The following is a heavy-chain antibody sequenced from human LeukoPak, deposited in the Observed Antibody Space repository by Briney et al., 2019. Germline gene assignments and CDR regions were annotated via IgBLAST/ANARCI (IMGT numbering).Heavy chain of an antibody. CDR3: AKDGGLWVSAHWGDS. V-gene: IGHV3-23*01. CDR2: ITTGGPNT. J-gene: IGHJ4*02. D-gene: IGHD7-27*01. CDR1: GFTFSSYT. Sequence: GGSLRLSCAASGFTFSSYTMSWVRQAPGKGLRWVSTITTGGPNTYYADSVKGRFTVSGDDSKNTLYLQMNSLRAEDTAVYYCAKDGGLWVSAHWGDSWGQGTLVTVSS.